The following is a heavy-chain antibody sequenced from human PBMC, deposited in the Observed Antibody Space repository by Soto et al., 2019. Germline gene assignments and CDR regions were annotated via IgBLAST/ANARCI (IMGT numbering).Heavy chain of an antibody. D-gene: IGHD3-10*01. Sequence: GSLRLSCRTSGFTFSSYGMHWVRQAPGKGPEWVAFISNDGSKTDYADSVKGRFTVSSDNPKNTLFLQMNSLRGEDTAVYYCVLRGVTKPYWGQGTLVTVSS. CDR1: GFTFSSYG. J-gene: IGHJ4*02. CDR3: VLRGVTKPY. CDR2: ISNDGSKT. V-gene: IGHV3-30*02.